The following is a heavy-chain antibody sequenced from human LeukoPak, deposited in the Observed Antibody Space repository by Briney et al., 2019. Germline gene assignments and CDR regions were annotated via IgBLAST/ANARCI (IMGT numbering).Heavy chain of an antibody. CDR3: AKSWGSTRPYYNYMDV. V-gene: IGHV3-23*01. J-gene: IGHJ6*03. D-gene: IGHD1-26*01. Sequence: GGSLRLSCAASGFTFRSHSMNWVRQAPGKGLEWVSIIGYRGGSIYYAYSVKGRFTISRDNSKNTLSLQMNGLRPEDTAVYYCAKSWGSTRPYYNYMDVWGKGTTVTVSS. CDR1: GFTFRSHS. CDR2: IGYRGGSI.